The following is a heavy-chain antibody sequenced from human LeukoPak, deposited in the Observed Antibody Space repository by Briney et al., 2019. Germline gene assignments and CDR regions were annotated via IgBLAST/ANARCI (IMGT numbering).Heavy chain of an antibody. J-gene: IGHJ6*03. V-gene: IGHV4-38-2*02. D-gene: IGHD3-16*01. CDR1: GYSISNGYY. CDR3: AREGDMYSRMGYYMDV. CDR2: ISHRGST. Sequence: SETLSLTCTVSGYSISNGYYWGWIRQPPGKGLEWVGSISHRGSTYYNPSLRSRVTISVDTSKNQFSLKLSSVTAADTAVYYCAREGDMYSRMGYYMDVWGKGTTVTVSS.